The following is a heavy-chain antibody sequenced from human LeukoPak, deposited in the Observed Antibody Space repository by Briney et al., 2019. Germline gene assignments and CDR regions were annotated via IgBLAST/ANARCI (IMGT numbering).Heavy chain of an antibody. Sequence: SETLSLTCTVAGGSISNYFWSWIRQHPGKGLEWIGYIYYSGSTYYNPSLKSRVTISVDTSKNQFSLKLSSVTAADTAVYYCARDYGSGSYYLDYWGQGTLVTVSS. V-gene: IGHV4-59*06. CDR1: GGSISNYF. J-gene: IGHJ4*02. D-gene: IGHD3-10*01. CDR2: IYYSGST. CDR3: ARDYGSGSYYLDY.